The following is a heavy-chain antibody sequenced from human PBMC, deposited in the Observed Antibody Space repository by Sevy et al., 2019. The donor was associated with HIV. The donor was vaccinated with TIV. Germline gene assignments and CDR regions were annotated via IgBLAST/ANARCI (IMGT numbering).Heavy chain of an antibody. CDR1: GYIFSDYN. V-gene: IGHV1-2*06. CDR3: VREDNNAPSKLLTFDI. J-gene: IGHJ3*02. Sequence: GESLKISCKTTGYIFSDYNMHWVRQAPGQGLEWMALINPNSGVTIYAHNFRGRVSVTRDKPMSKAYMELSGLKSDDKAEYNRVREDNNAPSKLLTFDIWGQETMVTVPS. D-gene: IGHD3-9*01. CDR2: INPNSGVT.